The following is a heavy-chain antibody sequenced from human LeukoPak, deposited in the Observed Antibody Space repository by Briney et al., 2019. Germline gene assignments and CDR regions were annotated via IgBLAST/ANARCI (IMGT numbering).Heavy chain of an antibody. Sequence: PSETLSLTCTVSGGSISSYYWSWIRQPPGKGLEWIGYIYYSGSTYYNPSLKSRVTISVDTSKNQFSLKLSSVTAADTAVYYRARGDKSTYYYDSSGSQHWGQGTLVTVSS. V-gene: IGHV4-59*08. CDR2: IYYSGST. J-gene: IGHJ1*01. D-gene: IGHD3-22*01. CDR3: ARGDKSTYYYDSSGSQH. CDR1: GGSISSYY.